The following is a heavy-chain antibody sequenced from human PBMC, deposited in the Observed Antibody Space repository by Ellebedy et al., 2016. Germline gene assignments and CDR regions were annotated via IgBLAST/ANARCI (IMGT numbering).Heavy chain of an antibody. Sequence: SVKVSXXASGGTFSSYAISWVRQAPGRGLEWMGGIIPIFGTANYAQKFQGRVTITADESTSTAYMELSSLRSEDTAVYYCARGGIVGATVGSNGYWGQGTLVTVSS. J-gene: IGHJ4*02. D-gene: IGHD1-26*01. CDR2: IIPIFGTA. V-gene: IGHV1-69*13. CDR1: GGTFSSYA. CDR3: ARGGIVGATVGSNGY.